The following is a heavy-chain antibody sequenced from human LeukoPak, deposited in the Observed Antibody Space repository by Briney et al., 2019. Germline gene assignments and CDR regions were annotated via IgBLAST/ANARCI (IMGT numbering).Heavy chain of an antibody. CDR1: GFTFSSYA. J-gene: IGHJ4*02. D-gene: IGHD3-16*02. CDR3: AKDRGDYVWGSYRRHPFDY. Sequence: GGSLRLSCAASGFTFSSYAMSWVRQAPGKGLEWVSAINGSGGSTYYADSVKGRFTISRDNSKNTLYLQMNSLRAEDTAVYYCAKDRGDYVWGSYRRHPFDYWGQGTLVTVSS. CDR2: INGSGGST. V-gene: IGHV3-23*01.